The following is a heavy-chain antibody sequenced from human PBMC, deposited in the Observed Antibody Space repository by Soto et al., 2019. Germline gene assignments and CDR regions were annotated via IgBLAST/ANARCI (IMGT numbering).Heavy chain of an antibody. J-gene: IGHJ4*02. D-gene: IGHD2-2*01. CDR2: ISGSGGST. CDR1: GFTFSSYA. Sequence: GGSLRLSCAASGFTFSSYAMSWVRQAPGKGLEWVSAISGSGGSTYYADSVKGRFTISRDNSKNTLYLQMNSLRAEDTAVYYCAKSPYGCSSTSCYFDYWGQGTLVTVSS. CDR3: AKSPYGCSSTSCYFDY. V-gene: IGHV3-23*01.